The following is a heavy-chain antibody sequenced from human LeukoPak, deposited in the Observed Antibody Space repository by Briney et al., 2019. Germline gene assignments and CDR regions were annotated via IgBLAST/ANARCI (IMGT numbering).Heavy chain of an antibody. D-gene: IGHD3-10*01. CDR1: GFTFTNCA. CDR2: ITGSGDRT. V-gene: IGHV3-23*01. CDR3: AKGGITMVRGVLYYYYMDV. J-gene: IGHJ6*03. Sequence: GGSLRLSCAASGFTFTNCAMSWVRQAPGKGLQWVSAITGSGDRTYYADSVKGRFIVSRDSSKNTLYLHMKSLTGEDTAVYYCAKGGITMVRGVLYYYYMDVWGKGTTVTVSS.